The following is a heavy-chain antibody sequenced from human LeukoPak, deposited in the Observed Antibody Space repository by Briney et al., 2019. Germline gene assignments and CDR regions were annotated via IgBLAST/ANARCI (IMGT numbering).Heavy chain of an antibody. D-gene: IGHD1/OR15-1a*01. CDR2: IFPGDSDT. V-gene: IGHV5-51*01. J-gene: IGHJ4*02. CDR3: ATSESQTKFDY. Sequence: GESLRISCQGSGYIFTTYWIGWVRQMPGKGLEWMGIIFPGDSDTIYSPSFQGQVTISADKSINTAYLQWSSLKASDTAMYYCATSESQTKFDYWGQGTLVSASS. CDR1: GYIFTTYW.